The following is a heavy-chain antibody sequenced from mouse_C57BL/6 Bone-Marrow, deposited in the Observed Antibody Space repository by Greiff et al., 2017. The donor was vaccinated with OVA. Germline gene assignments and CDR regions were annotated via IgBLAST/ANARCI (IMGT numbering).Heavy chain of an antibody. Sequence: PEQGLEWIGYIYPRDGSTKCNEKFKGKATLTADKSSSTAYMQLNSLTSEDSAVYFCARWGLVVDWGQGTTLTVSS. J-gene: IGHJ2*01. CDR3: ARWGLVVD. CDR2: IYPRDGST. D-gene: IGHD3-3*01. V-gene: IGHV1-78*01.